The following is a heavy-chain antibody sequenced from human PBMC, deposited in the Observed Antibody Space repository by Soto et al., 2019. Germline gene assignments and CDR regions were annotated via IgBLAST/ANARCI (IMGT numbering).Heavy chain of an antibody. Sequence: GESLKISCGASGYSFPGFWIGWVRQMPGKGLEWMGIIFPADSDTRYSPSFQGQVTISADKSISTAYLEWSSLKASDTAMYYCARRGAGYNYDYWVQGTLVTVSS. CDR2: IFPADSDT. CDR3: ARRGAGYNYDY. CDR1: GYSFPGFW. D-gene: IGHD5-12*01. V-gene: IGHV5-51*01. J-gene: IGHJ4*02.